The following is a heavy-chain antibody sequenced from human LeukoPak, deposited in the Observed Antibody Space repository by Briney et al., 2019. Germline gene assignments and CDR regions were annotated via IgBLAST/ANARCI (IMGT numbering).Heavy chain of an antibody. CDR3: ARGVDYPPHFDY. CDR2: ISSSSSYI. V-gene: IGHV3-21*01. J-gene: IGHJ4*02. D-gene: IGHD4-11*01. Sequence: PGGSLRLSCAASGFTFSSYSMNWVRQAPGKGLEWVSSISSSSSYIYYADSVKGRFTISRDNAKNSLYLQMNNLRAEDTAVYYCARGVDYPPHFDYWGQGTLVTVSS. CDR1: GFTFSSYS.